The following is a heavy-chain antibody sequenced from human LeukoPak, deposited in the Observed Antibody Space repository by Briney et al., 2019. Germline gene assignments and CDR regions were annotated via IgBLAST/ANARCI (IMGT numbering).Heavy chain of an antibody. Sequence: GGSLRLSCAASGFTFSTYGMNWFRQPPGKGLEWVSPIIPGGGNTYYTHPVKGRFTISRDNSKNTLFLEITSLRAEDTAVYYCATEYSVRHQFDYWGQGTLVAVSS. V-gene: IGHV3-23*01. CDR1: GFTFSTYG. CDR3: ATEYSVRHQFDY. CDR2: IIPGGGNT. D-gene: IGHD2-2*01. J-gene: IGHJ4*02.